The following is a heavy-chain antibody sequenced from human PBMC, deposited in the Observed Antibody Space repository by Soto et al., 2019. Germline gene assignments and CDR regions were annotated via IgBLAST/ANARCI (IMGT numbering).Heavy chain of an antibody. CDR2: IVVGSGNT. D-gene: IGHD2-15*01. CDR3: AAVFRYCSGGSCFDP. CDR1: GFTFTSSA. J-gene: IGHJ5*02. V-gene: IGHV1-58*01. Sequence: VASVKVSCKASGFTFTSSAVQWVRQARGQRLEWIGWIVVGSGNTNYAQKFQERVTITRDMSTSTAYMELSSLRSEDTAVYYCAAVFRYCSGGSCFDPWGQGTLVTVSS.